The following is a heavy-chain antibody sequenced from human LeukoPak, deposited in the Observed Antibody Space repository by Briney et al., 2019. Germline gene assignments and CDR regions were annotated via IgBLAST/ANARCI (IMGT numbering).Heavy chain of an antibody. Sequence: PGGSLRLSCAASGFTFSDHAMTWVRQAPGKGLECVSAIGDPGYDIMYADSVKGRFTISRDNSQNTLHLQMNSLRPDDTAVYYCAKGLRTETHGISWDPFDSWGQGTLVTVSS. D-gene: IGHD6-13*01. CDR1: GFTFSDHA. V-gene: IGHV3-23*01. J-gene: IGHJ4*02. CDR2: IGDPGYDI. CDR3: AKGLRTETHGISWDPFDS.